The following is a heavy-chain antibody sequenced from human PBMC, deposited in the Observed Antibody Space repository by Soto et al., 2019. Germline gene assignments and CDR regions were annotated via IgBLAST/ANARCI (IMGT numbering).Heavy chain of an antibody. J-gene: IGHJ4*02. V-gene: IGHV3-30*18. Sequence: GGSLRLSCAASGFIFSSYGMQWVRQAPGKGLEWVAVIAHNGRLEYYADSVKGRFTISRDNSKNTGYLQMNSLRAEDTAVYYCVKDHCGGDCYSNPYFDYWGQGTLVTVSS. CDR3: VKDHCGGDCYSNPYFDY. CDR2: IAHNGRLE. D-gene: IGHD2-21*02. CDR1: GFIFSSYG.